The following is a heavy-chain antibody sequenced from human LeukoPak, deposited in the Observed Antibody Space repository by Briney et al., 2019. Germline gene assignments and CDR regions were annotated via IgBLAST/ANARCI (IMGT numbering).Heavy chain of an antibody. CDR3: ARDKPYGSGGYIDY. CDR2: IYYSGST. CDR1: GGSISSGGYY. Sequence: SETLSLTCTVSGGSISSGGYYWSWIRQHPGKGLEWIGYIYYSGSTYYNPSLKSRVTISVDTSKNQFSLKLSSVTAADTAVYYCARDKPYGSGGYIDYWGQGTLVTVSS. J-gene: IGHJ4*02. V-gene: IGHV4-31*03. D-gene: IGHD3-10*01.